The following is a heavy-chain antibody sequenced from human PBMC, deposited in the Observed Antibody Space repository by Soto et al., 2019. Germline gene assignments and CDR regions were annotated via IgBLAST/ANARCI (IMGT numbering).Heavy chain of an antibody. D-gene: IGHD3-3*01. J-gene: IGHJ6*02. CDR1: GGSFSSYY. CDR3: ARNLVYDFWSGPYGMDV. Sequence: SETLSLTCAVYGGSFSSYYWSWIRQPPGKGLEWIGEINHSGSTNYNPSLKSRVTISVDTSKNQFSLKLSSVTAADTAVYYCARNLVYDFWSGPYGMDVWGQGTTVTVSS. V-gene: IGHV4-34*01. CDR2: INHSGST.